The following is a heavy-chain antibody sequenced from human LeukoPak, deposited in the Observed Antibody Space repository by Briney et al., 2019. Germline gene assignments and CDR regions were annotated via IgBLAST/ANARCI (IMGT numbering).Heavy chain of an antibody. Sequence: GGSLRLSCAASGFTFSSYWMHWVRQAPGKGLVWVSRINSDGSSTSHADSVKGRFTISRDNAKNTLYLQMNSLRAEDTAVYYCATANTYYYDSSGYYSNWGQGTLVTVSS. D-gene: IGHD3-22*01. CDR2: INSDGSST. CDR3: ATANTYYYDSSGYYSN. J-gene: IGHJ4*02. V-gene: IGHV3-74*01. CDR1: GFTFSSYW.